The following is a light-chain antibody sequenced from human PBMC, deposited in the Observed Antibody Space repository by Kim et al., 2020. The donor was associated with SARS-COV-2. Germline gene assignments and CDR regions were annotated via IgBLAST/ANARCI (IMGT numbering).Light chain of an antibody. J-gene: IGLJ3*02. V-gene: IGLV10-54*01. Sequence: HTATLTCPGPSNDVGNEGATWLQQHQGHPPKLLSSRNNNRPSGISERFSASRSGDTASLTITGLQPEDEADYYCSAWDSSLSAWVFGGGTKLTVL. CDR1: SNDVGNEG. CDR3: SAWDSSLSAWV. CDR2: RNN.